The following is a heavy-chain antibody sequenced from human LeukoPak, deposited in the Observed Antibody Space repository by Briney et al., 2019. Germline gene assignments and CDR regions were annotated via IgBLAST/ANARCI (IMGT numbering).Heavy chain of an antibody. CDR2: INRDGSST. CDR3: ARDHSGSSFDY. V-gene: IGHV3-74*01. Sequence: GRSLRLSCAASGYTFSNYWMHWVRQGPGKGLVWFARINRDGSSTNYADSVKGRFTISRDNAKNTLYLQMNSLRDADTAVYYCARDHSGSSFDYWGLGTLVTVSS. CDR1: GYTFSNYW. D-gene: IGHD1-26*01. J-gene: IGHJ4*02.